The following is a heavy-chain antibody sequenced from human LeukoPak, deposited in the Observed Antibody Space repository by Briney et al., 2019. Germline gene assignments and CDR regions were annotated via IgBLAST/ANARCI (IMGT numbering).Heavy chain of an antibody. CDR2: ISAYNGHT. J-gene: IGHJ6*02. CDR3: ERGSSGSGSFYYYGMDV. V-gene: IGHV1-18*01. CDR1: RYTFTRYG. Sequence: GVSVTVSCQASRYTFTRYGNSWVELAPGLPLEWPGWISAYNGHTNYVQKLHGRVTMTTDTSTRTAYKELRSLRSDDTAVYYCERGSSGSGSFYYYGMDVWGQGTTVTVSS. D-gene: IGHD3-10*01.